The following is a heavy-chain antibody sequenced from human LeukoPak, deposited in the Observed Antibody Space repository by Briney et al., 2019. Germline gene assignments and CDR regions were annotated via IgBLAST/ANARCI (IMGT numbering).Heavy chain of an antibody. D-gene: IGHD5-12*01. J-gene: IGHJ4*02. Sequence: SETLSLTCAVSGGSISSYYWSWIRQPPGKGLEWIGYIYYSGSTNYNPSLKSRVTISVDTSKNQFSLKLSSVTAADTAVYYCARGLLGGYDWGYYFDYWGQGTLVTVSS. CDR1: GGSISSYY. V-gene: IGHV4-59*08. CDR3: ARGLLGGYDWGYYFDY. CDR2: IYYSGST.